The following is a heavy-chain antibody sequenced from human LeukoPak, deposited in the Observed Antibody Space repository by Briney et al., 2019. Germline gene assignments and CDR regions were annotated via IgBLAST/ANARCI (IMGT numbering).Heavy chain of an antibody. CDR3: AKDRGYHYDSSGYYRMDAFDI. CDR1: GLTFSNYG. CDR2: IRNDKKNT. D-gene: IGHD3-22*01. Sequence: GGPLRSSGEGSGLTFSNYGIHWVRQPPGKGREGGAFIRNDKKNTYYADSVKGRFTISRDSSKNTLYLQMNSLRAEDTAVYYCAKDRGYHYDSSGYYRMDAFDIWGQGTMVTVSS. V-gene: IGHV3-30*02. J-gene: IGHJ3*02.